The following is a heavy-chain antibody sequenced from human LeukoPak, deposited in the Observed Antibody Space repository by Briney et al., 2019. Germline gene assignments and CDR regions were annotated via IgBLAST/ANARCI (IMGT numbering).Heavy chain of an antibody. Sequence: GSLRLSCAASGFTFSNYYMSWIRQAPGKGLEWLSYISTSRRGNTVYYADSVKGRFTISRDNSKNTLYLQMNSLRAEDTAVYYCAKPLNYDSSGYYSPFDYWGQGTLVTVSS. CDR3: AKPLNYDSSGYYSPFDY. CDR2: ISTSRRGNTV. V-gene: IGHV3-11*01. D-gene: IGHD3-22*01. CDR1: GFTFSNYY. J-gene: IGHJ4*02.